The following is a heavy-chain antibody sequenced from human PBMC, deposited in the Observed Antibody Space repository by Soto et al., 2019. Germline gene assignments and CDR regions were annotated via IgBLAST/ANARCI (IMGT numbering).Heavy chain of an antibody. D-gene: IGHD3-3*01. CDR3: ARVVGFLEWSTKAAYYYGMDV. CDR1: GGSISSGGYY. CDR2: IYYSGST. Sequence: PSETLSLTCTVSGGSISSGGYYWSWIRQHPGKGLEWIGYIYYSGSTYYNPSLKSRVTISVDTSKNHFSLKLSSVTAADTAVYYCARVVGFLEWSTKAAYYYGMDVWAQGTTVTVSS. J-gene: IGHJ6*02. V-gene: IGHV4-31*03.